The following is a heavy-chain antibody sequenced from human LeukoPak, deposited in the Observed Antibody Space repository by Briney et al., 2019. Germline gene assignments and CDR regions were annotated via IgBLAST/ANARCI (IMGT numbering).Heavy chain of an antibody. CDR2: IYTSGST. CDR3: ARDGGWGSHDYWLDP. J-gene: IGHJ5*02. Sequence: SETLSLTCTVSGGSISSYYWSWIRQPAGKGLEWIGRIYTSGSTNYNPSLKSRVTMSVDTSKNQFSLKLSSVTAADTAVYYCARDGGWGSHDYWLDPWGQGTLVTVSS. D-gene: IGHD3-16*01. CDR1: GGSISSYY. V-gene: IGHV4-4*07.